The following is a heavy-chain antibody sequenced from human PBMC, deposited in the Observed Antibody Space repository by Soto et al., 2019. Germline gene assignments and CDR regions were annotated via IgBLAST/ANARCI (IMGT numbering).Heavy chain of an antibody. V-gene: IGHV3-48*03. CDR2: ISSSGSTI. CDR1: GFTFSSYE. CDR3: ARGSRRSGYYGEYYYYGMDV. J-gene: IGHJ6*02. Sequence: EVQLVESGGGLVQPGGSLRLSCAASGFTFSSYEMNWVRQAPGKGLEWVSYISSSGSTIYYADSVKGRFTISRDNAKNSLYLQMNSLRAEDTAVYYCARGSRRSGYYGEYYYYGMDVWGQGTTVTVSS. D-gene: IGHD3-3*01.